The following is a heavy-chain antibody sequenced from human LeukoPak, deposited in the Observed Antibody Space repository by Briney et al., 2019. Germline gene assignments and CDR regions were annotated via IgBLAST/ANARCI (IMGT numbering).Heavy chain of an antibody. Sequence: GGSLRLSCAASGFTFSSCSMNWVRQAPGKGLEWVSYISSSSSTIYYADSVKGRFTISRDNAKNSLYLQMNSLRAEDTAVYYCAREGGSYFKYRGNWFDPWGQGTLVTVSS. V-gene: IGHV3-48*04. CDR2: ISSSSSTI. CDR1: GFTFSSCS. CDR3: AREGGSYFKYRGNWFDP. J-gene: IGHJ5*02. D-gene: IGHD1-26*01.